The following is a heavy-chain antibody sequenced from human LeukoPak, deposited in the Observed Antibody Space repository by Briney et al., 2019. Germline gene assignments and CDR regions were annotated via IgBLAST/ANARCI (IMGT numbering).Heavy chain of an antibody. J-gene: IGHJ3*02. D-gene: IGHD1-20*01. Sequence: SETLSLTCAVSGGSISSSNWWSWVRQPPGKGLEWIGEIYHSGSTNYNPSLKSRVTMSVDKSKNRFSLKLSSVTAADTAVYYCARGGITGTTGAFDIWGQGTMVTVSS. CDR1: GGSISSSNW. V-gene: IGHV4-4*02. CDR3: ARGGITGTTGAFDI. CDR2: IYHSGST.